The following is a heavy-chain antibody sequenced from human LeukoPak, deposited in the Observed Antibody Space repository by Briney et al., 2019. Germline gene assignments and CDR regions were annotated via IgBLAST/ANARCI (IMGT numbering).Heavy chain of an antibody. D-gene: IGHD6-13*01. CDR1: GFTFDDYG. J-gene: IGHJ6*03. CDR3: AREGRIAAAGTRSYYYYYMDV. V-gene: IGHV3-20*04. CDR2: INWNCGST. Sequence: GGSLRLSCAASGFTFDDYGMSWVRQAPGKGLEWVSGINWNCGSTGFADSVKGRFTISRDNAKNSLYLQMNSLRAEDTAVYYCAREGRIAAAGTRSYYYYYMDVWGKGTTVTVSS.